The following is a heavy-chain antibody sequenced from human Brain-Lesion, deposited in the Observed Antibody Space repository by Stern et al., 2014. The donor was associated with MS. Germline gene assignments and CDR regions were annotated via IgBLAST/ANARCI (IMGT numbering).Heavy chain of an antibody. Sequence: QVQLQESGPGLVKPSETLSLTCTVAGGSVSSTSYAWAWIRQPPGKGLEWIGTIYYSGNTYYSPSLKRRLTISLDTSNNPFSPQLRSVTAADTAVYYCAGEEDIRYCSGGSCTGNWFDPWGQGTLVTVSS. D-gene: IGHD2-15*01. J-gene: IGHJ5*02. CDR1: GGSVSSTSYA. CDR2: IYYSGNT. CDR3: AGEEDIRYCSGGSCTGNWFDP. V-gene: IGHV4-39*01.